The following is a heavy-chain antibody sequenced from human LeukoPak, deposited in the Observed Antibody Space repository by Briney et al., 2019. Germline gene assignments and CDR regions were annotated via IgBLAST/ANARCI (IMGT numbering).Heavy chain of an antibody. J-gene: IGHJ4*02. CDR1: GGSFSGYY. CDR2: MNHSAST. Sequence: MTSETLSLTCAVYGGSFSGYYWSWIRQPPGKGREWIGEMNHSASTNYTPSLKSRVTISVDTSKNQFSLKLSSVTAADTAVYYCARDSGEAEVPAAMFDYWGQGTLVTVSS. CDR3: ARDSGEAEVPAAMFDY. D-gene: IGHD2-2*01. V-gene: IGHV4-34*01.